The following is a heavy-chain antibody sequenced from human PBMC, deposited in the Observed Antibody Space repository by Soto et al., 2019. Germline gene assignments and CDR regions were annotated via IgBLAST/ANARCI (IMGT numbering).Heavy chain of an antibody. Sequence: PGGSLRLSCAASGFTFSSYAMSWVRQAPGKGLEWVSAISGSGGSTYYADSVKGRFTISRDNAKNSLYLQMNSLRAEDTAVYYCARDANYDILTGYYGPFDYWGQGTLVTVSS. CDR3: ARDANYDILTGYYGPFDY. V-gene: IGHV3-23*01. CDR2: ISGSGGST. J-gene: IGHJ4*02. D-gene: IGHD3-9*01. CDR1: GFTFSSYA.